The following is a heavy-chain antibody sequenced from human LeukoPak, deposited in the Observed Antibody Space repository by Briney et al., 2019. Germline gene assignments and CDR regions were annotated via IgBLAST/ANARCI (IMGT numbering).Heavy chain of an antibody. CDR2: ISGSGGST. D-gene: IGHD6-19*01. CDR1: GFTFSSYA. Sequence: GGSLRLSCAASGFTFSSYAMSWVRQAPGKGLEWVPAISGSGGSTYYADSVKGRFTISRDNSKNTLYLQMNSLRAEDTAVYYCAKDRVSGWEYYYYYGMDVWGQGTTVTVSS. V-gene: IGHV3-23*01. CDR3: AKDRVSGWEYYYYYGMDV. J-gene: IGHJ6*02.